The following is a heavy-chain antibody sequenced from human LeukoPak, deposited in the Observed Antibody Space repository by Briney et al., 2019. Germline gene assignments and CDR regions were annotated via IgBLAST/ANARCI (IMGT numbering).Heavy chain of an antibody. CDR3: ARRYCSTTGCWSDAFDI. CDR1: GYSIRSGYY. D-gene: IGHD2-2*01. V-gene: IGHV4-38-2*01. CDR2: ISNTGTT. J-gene: IGHJ3*02. Sequence: SETLSLTWAVSGYSIRSGYYWGWSRQSRGKGVGGIGSISNTGTTYYKPSLKSRVTISVDTSKNQFSLNLSFVTASDTAVYYCARRYCSTTGCWSDAFDIWGHGTMVTVSS.